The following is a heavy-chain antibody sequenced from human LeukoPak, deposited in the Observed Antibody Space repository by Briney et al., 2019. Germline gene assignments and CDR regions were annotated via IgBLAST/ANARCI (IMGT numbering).Heavy chain of an antibody. CDR3: ARDHYDYVWGSPGSFDY. CDR2: ISYDGSNK. D-gene: IGHD3-16*01. CDR1: GFTFSSYA. J-gene: IGHJ4*02. V-gene: IGHV3-30-3*01. Sequence: SCKASGFTFSSYAMHWVRQAPGKGLEWVAVISYDGSNKYYADSVKGRFTISRDNSKNTLYLQMNSLRAEDTAVYYCARDHYDYVWGSPGSFDYWGQGTLVTVSS.